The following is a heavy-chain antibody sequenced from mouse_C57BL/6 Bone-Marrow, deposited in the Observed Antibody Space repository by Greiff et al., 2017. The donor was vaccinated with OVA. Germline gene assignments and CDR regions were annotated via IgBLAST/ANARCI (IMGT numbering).Heavy chain of an antibody. V-gene: IGHV3-6*01. CDR1: GYSITSGYY. J-gene: IGHJ4*01. CDR2: ISYDGSN. D-gene: IGHD2-5*01. Sequence: EVQRVESGPGLVKPSQSLSLTCSVTGYSITSGYYWYWIRQFPGNKLEWLGYISYDGSNNYNPSINNRISITRDTSKNHVFLKLNSVTTEDTATYYCARNAYYSNYDYYAMDYWGQGTSVTVSS. CDR3: ARNAYYSNYDYYAMDY.